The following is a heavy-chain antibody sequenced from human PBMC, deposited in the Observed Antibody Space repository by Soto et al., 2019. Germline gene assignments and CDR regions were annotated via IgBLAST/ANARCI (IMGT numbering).Heavy chain of an antibody. V-gene: IGHV6-1*01. CDR1: GDSVSSNSAA. J-gene: IGHJ6*02. Sequence: SQTLSLTCVISGDSVSSNSAAWNWIRQSPSRGLEWLGRTYYRSKWYNDYAVSVKSRITINPDTSKNQFSLQLNSVTPEDTAVYYCARQWVVRGNYGMDVWGQGTPVTVSS. CDR2: TYYRSKWYN. D-gene: IGHD3-10*01. CDR3: ARQWVVRGNYGMDV.